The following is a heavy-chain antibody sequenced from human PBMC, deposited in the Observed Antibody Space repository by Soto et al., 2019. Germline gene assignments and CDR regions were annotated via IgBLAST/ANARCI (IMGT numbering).Heavy chain of an antibody. Sequence: QVQLVESGGGVVQPGRSLRLSCAASGFTFSSYGMHWVRQAPGKGLEWVAVISYDGSNKHYADSVKGRFTISGDNSKNTVYLQMNSLRSKDTCVYYCAIGRFLEWLVYFDYWGQGTLVTVSS. J-gene: IGHJ4*02. CDR3: AIGRFLEWLVYFDY. CDR1: GFTFSSYG. V-gene: IGHV3-30*03. D-gene: IGHD3-3*01. CDR2: ISYDGSNK.